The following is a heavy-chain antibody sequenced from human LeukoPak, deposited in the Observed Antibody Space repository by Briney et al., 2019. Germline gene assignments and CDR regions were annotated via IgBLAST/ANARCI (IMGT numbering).Heavy chain of an antibody. CDR2: IKRKTDGGTT. D-gene: IGHD5-12*01. V-gene: IGHV3-15*01. CDR3: TTRHPFSGYERAQYDF. Sequence: GGSLRLSCAASGFTFSNAWMSWVRQAPRKGREWVGRIKRKTDGGTTDYAPPVQDRVTISRDDSTNTPYLQMNSLKTEDTAVYYCTTRHPFSGYERAQYDFWGQATLVTVSS. J-gene: IGHJ4*02. CDR1: GFTFSNAW.